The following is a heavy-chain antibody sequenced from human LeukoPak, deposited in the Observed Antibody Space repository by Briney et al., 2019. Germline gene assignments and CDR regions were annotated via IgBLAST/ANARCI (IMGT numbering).Heavy chain of an antibody. CDR1: GGSISSYY. CDR2: IYYSGST. V-gene: IGHV4-59*12. Sequence: PSETLSLTCTVSGGSISSYYWSWIRQPPGKGLEWIGYIYYSGSTNYNPSLKSRVTISVDTSKNQFSLKLSSVTAADTAVYYCARMGSSWYVGHNWFDPWGQGTLVTVSS. D-gene: IGHD6-13*01. CDR3: ARMGSSWYVGHNWFDP. J-gene: IGHJ5*02.